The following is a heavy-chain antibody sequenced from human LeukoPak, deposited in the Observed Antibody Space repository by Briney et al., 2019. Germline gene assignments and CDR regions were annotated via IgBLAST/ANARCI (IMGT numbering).Heavy chain of an antibody. D-gene: IGHD5-24*01. J-gene: IGHJ4*02. V-gene: IGHV4-59*01. CDR3: AGAGPRRDGYTLDY. Sequence: SETLSLTCTVSGGSISPYFWTWIRQPPGKGLEWIGYIYYTGSTNYNPSLKSRVTISVDTSENQFSLKLSSVTAADTAMYYCAGAGPRRDGYTLDYWGQGTLVNVSS. CDR1: GGSISPYF. CDR2: IYYTGST.